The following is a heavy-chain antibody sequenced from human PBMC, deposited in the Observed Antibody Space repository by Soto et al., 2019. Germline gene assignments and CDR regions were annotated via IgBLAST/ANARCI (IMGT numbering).Heavy chain of an antibody. J-gene: IGHJ5*02. CDR2: INHSGST. CDR3: ARALDPQARWFDP. CDR1: GGTISSSNW. Sequence: SETLSLTCAVSGGTISSSNWWSWIRQPPGKGLEWIGEINHSGSTNYNPSLKSRVTISVDTSKNQFSLKLSSVTAADTAVYYCARALDPQARWFDPWGQGTLVTVSS. V-gene: IGHV4-4*02.